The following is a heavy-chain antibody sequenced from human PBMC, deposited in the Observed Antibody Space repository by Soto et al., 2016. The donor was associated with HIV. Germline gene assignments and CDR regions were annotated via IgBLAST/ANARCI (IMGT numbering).Heavy chain of an antibody. Sequence: VQLQQWGAGLLTPSETLSLTCAVYGGSFSGYQWTWIRQAPGKGLEWIGEVNHSGDTSYNPSLKSRLIISTDTSKNQFSLKVTSVTAADTAVYYCARHGDSANWDRSFDYWGHGNLVTVSS. J-gene: IGHJ4*01. CDR1: GGSFSGYQ. D-gene: IGHD1-1*01. CDR3: ARHGDSANWDRSFDY. CDR2: VNHSGDT. V-gene: IGHV4-34*01.